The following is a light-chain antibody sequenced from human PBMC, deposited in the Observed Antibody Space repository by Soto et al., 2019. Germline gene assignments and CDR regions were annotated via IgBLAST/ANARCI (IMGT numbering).Light chain of an antibody. J-gene: IGKJ1*01. Sequence: EIVLTQSPGTLSLSPGERATLSCRASESVSSSYLAWYQHKPGQAPRLLISGASSRATGIPDRFSGSGSGTDFTLTISRLEPEDFAVYYCQQSDDSPGTFGQGTKVEIK. CDR1: ESVSSSY. V-gene: IGKV3-20*01. CDR3: QQSDDSPGT. CDR2: GAS.